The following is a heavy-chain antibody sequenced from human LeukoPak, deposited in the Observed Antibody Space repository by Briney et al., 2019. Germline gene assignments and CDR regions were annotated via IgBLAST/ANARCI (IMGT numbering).Heavy chain of an antibody. CDR1: GGSISSRNYY. D-gene: IGHD3-22*01. CDR2: INTSGST. V-gene: IGHV4-61*02. J-gene: IGHJ6*03. Sequence: SETLSLTCTVSGGSISSRNYYWNWIRQPAGKGLEWIGRINTSGSTKYKASLKSRFTISVDTSKNQFSLRLTSVTAADTAVYYCAKTGYDSSYYYMDVWGKGTTVTVSS. CDR3: AKTGYDSSYYYMDV.